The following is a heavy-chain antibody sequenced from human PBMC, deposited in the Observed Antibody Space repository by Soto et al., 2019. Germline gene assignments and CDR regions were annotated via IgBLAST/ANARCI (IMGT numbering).Heavy chain of an antibody. CDR1: GGSISSSSYY. CDR2: IYYSGST. CDR3: ARQYYYDSSGS. V-gene: IGHV4-39*01. D-gene: IGHD3-22*01. Sequence: PSETLPLTCTVSGGSISSSSYYWGWIRQPPGKGLEWIGSIYYSGSTYYNPSLKSRVTISVDTSKNQFSLKLSSVTAADTAVYYCARQYYYDSSGSWGQGTLVTVSS. J-gene: IGHJ5*02.